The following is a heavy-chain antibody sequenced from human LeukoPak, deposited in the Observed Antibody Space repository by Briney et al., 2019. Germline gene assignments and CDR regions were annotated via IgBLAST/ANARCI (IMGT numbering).Heavy chain of an antibody. CDR2: IYYSGST. CDR1: GGSISSGGYY. Sequence: SETLSLTCTVSGGSISSGGYYWSWIRQHPGKGLEWIGYIYYSGSTYYNPSLKSRVTISADTSKNQFSLKLSSVTAADTAVYYCAGGGRYYYGNWFDPWGQGTLVTVSS. CDR3: AGGGRYYYGNWFDP. J-gene: IGHJ5*02. D-gene: IGHD3-10*01. V-gene: IGHV4-31*03.